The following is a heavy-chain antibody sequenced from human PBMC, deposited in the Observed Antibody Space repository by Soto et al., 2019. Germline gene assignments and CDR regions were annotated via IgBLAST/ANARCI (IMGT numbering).Heavy chain of an antibody. CDR3: ARSTGYGDSYFDY. J-gene: IGHJ4*02. V-gene: IGHV4-31*03. Sequence: SETLSLTCTVSGGSISSGGYYWSWIRQHPGKGLEWIGYIYYSGSTYYNPSLKSRVTISVDTSKNQFSLKLTPVTAADTAVYYCARSTGYGDSYFDYWGRGTLVTVSS. D-gene: IGHD4-17*01. CDR2: IYYSGST. CDR1: GGSISSGGYY.